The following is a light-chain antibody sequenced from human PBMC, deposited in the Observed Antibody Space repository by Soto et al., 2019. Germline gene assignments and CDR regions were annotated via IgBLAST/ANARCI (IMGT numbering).Light chain of an antibody. CDR3: CSYAGSSPYV. Sequence: QSVLTQPASVSGSPGQSITISCTGASSDVGSYNLVSWYQQHPSKAHKLKNYEVSKRPSGVSNRFSGSKSGNTASLTFFGLQAEDEADYYCCSYAGSSPYVFGTGTKVTVL. J-gene: IGLJ1*01. V-gene: IGLV2-23*02. CDR2: EVS. CDR1: SSDVGSYNL.